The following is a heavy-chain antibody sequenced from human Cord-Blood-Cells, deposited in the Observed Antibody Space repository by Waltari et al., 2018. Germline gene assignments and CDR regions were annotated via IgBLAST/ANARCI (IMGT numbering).Heavy chain of an antibody. CDR3: ARRGLGIDY. D-gene: IGHD3-16*01. Sequence: QVQLVQSGAEVKKPGASVKVSCKASGYTFTGYYMTWGRQAPGQGLEGMGWINPNMGGTNYAQKFQGRVTMTRDTSISTAYMELSRLRSDDTAVYYCARRGLGIDYWGQGTLVTVSS. V-gene: IGHV1-2*02. CDR2: INPNMGGT. CDR1: GYTFTGYY. J-gene: IGHJ4*02.